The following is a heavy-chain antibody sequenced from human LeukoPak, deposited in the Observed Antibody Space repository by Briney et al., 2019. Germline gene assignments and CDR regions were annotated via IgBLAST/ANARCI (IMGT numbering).Heavy chain of an antibody. Sequence: GGSLRLSCAAAGLTLSSYGMHWVRQAPGKGLEWVAVISYDGSNKYYAHSVKGRFTISRDNFKNTLYLQMNSLRAEDTAVYYCAKGGYYDSSGYSYYFDSWGQGTLVTVSS. D-gene: IGHD3-22*01. J-gene: IGHJ4*02. CDR3: AKGGYYDSSGYSYYFDS. CDR1: GLTLSSYG. V-gene: IGHV3-30*18. CDR2: ISYDGSNK.